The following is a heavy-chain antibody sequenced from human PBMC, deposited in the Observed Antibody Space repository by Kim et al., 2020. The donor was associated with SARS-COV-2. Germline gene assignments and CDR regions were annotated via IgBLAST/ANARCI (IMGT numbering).Heavy chain of an antibody. CDR3: AREVTVVNHPEAYAFDI. CDR1: GGSISSGGYY. V-gene: IGHV4-31*03. J-gene: IGHJ3*02. CDR2: IYYSGST. D-gene: IGHD2-15*01. Sequence: SETLSLTCTVSGGSISSGGYYWSWIRQHPGKGLEWIGYIYYSGSTYYNPSLKSRVTISVDTSKNQFSLKLSSVTAADTAVYYCAREVTVVNHPEAYAFDIWGQGTMVTVSS.